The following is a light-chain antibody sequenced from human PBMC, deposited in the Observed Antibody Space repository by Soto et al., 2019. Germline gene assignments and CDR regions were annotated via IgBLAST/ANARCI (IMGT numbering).Light chain of an antibody. CDR1: QSLLDTDDGSTY. J-gene: IGKJ5*01. Sequence: EIVLTQTPLSLPVTPGEPASISCRSSQSLLDTDDGSTYLDWYLQKPGQSPQLLIYALSSRASGDADRFSGSRSGTEFTLRISRVETEDVGVYYCMQHTDFPITFGQGTRLEIK. CDR3: MQHTDFPIT. CDR2: ALS. V-gene: IGKV2-40*01.